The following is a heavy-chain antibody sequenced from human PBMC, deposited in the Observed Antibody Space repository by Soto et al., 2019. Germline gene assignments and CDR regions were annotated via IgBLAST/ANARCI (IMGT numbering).Heavy chain of an antibody. Sequence: QVQLVQSGAEVKKPGSSVKVSCKASGGTFSSYAISWVRQAPGQGLEWMGGIIPIFGTANYAQELQRRVTIPADEYKRAHDMELRSRRCEDTPVYYCARRSRGYSGYDWGYYFDYWGQGTLVTVSS. CDR2: IIPIFGTA. CDR3: ARRSRGYSGYDWGYYFDY. V-gene: IGHV1-69*01. D-gene: IGHD5-12*01. J-gene: IGHJ4*02. CDR1: GGTFSSYA.